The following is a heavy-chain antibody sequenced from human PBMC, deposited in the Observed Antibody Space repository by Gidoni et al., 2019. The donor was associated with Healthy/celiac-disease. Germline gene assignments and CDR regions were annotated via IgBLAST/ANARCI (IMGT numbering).Heavy chain of an antibody. D-gene: IGHD3-16*01. J-gene: IGHJ4*02. CDR2: ISSSSSTI. V-gene: IGHV3-48*04. CDR1: GFTFSSYS. Sequence: EVQLVESGGGLVQPGGSLRLSCAASGFTFSSYSMNWVRQAPGKGLEWVSYISSSSSTIYYADSVKGRFTISRDNAKNSLYLQMNSLRTEDTAVYYCARDPSRGEAFSFDYWGQGTLVTVSS. CDR3: ARDPSRGEAFSFDY.